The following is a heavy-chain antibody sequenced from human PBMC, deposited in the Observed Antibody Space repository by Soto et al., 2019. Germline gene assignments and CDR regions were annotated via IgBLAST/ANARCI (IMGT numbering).Heavy chain of an antibody. CDR1: GFTFSSYG. D-gene: IGHD2-15*01. V-gene: IGHV3-33*01. CDR2: IWYDGSNK. J-gene: IGHJ3*02. Sequence: GGSLRLSCAASGFTFSSYGMHWVRQAPGKGLEWVAVIWYDGSNKYYADSVKGRFTISRDNSKNTLYLQMNSLRAEDTAVYYCARDVAMVGYCSGGSCYDAFDIWGQGTMVTVSS. CDR3: ARDVAMVGYCSGGSCYDAFDI.